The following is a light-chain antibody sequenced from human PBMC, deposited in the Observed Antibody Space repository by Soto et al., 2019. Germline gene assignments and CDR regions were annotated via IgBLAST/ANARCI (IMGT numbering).Light chain of an antibody. V-gene: IGKV1-5*01. J-gene: IGKJ1*01. CDR3: QQYETFSGT. CDR1: QSVSGW. CDR2: DAS. Sequence: DIQMTQSPSTLSASVGDTVTVTCRASQSVSGWLAWYQQKPGEAPKLLIYDASALPRGVPSRFSGSGSGAKFTLTIASLEADDFATYYWQQYETFSGTFGPGTKVDIK.